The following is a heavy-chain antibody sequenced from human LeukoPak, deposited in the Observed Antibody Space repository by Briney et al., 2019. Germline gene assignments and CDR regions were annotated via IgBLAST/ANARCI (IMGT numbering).Heavy chain of an antibody. D-gene: IGHD1-1*01. CDR1: GFTFSSFW. CDR3: VRHNAVRACDI. Sequence: GGSLRPSCSASGFTFSSFWMHWVRQAPGKGLVWVSRVSDDGSTTTYADSVKGRFTISRDNAKNTLYLQMNSLRPEDTAVYYCVRHNAVRACDIWGEGTMVIVSS. J-gene: IGHJ3*02. CDR2: VSDDGSTT. V-gene: IGHV3-74*03.